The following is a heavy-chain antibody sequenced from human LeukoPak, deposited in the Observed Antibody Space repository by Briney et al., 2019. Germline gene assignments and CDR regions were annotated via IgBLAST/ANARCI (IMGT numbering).Heavy chain of an antibody. CDR1: GGSISSYY. V-gene: IGHV4-59*08. CDR2: IYYSGST. CDR3: ARHEGYRYALAY. Sequence: PSETLSLTCIVSGGSISSYYWSRIRQPPGKGLEWIGYIYYSGSTNYNPSLKSRVTISADTSKNQFSLKLSSVTAADTAVYFCARHEGYRYALAYWGQGTLVTVSS. J-gene: IGHJ4*02. D-gene: IGHD5-18*01.